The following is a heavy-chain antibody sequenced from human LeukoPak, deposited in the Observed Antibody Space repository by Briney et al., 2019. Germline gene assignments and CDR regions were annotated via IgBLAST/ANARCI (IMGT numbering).Heavy chain of an antibody. CDR2: IRYDGSDK. V-gene: IGHV3-30*02. J-gene: IGHJ6*03. D-gene: IGHD3-10*01. CDR3: ARDQYGSGDGYYMDV. Sequence: GGSLRLSCAASGFTLRGYGMHWVRQAPGKGLEWVAFIRYDGSDKSYADSVKGRFTISRDNAKNSLYLQMNSLRAEDTAVYYCARDQYGSGDGYYMDVWGKGTTVTISS. CDR1: GFTLRGYG.